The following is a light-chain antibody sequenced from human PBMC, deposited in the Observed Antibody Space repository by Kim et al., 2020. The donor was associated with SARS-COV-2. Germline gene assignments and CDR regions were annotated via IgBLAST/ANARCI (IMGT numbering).Light chain of an antibody. CDR2: DAS. CDR1: QSVSSS. J-gene: IGKJ1*01. Sequence: SLSPGERATLSCRASQSVSSSLAWYQQKRGQAPRLLIYDASKRATGIPARFSGSGSGTDFTLTISSLEPEDFTVYYCQQRSNSWTFGQGTKVDIK. CDR3: QQRSNSWT. V-gene: IGKV3-11*01.